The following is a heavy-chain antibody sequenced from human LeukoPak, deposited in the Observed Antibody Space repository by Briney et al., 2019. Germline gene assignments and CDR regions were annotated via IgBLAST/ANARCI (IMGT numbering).Heavy chain of an antibody. CDR1: GFTYSNYW. CDR2: IKQDGSEQ. CDR3: ARDRQAGSMGAMALDY. V-gene: IGHV3-7*01. Sequence: PGGSLRLSCAASGFTYSNYWMTWVRQAPGKGLEWVANIKQDGSEQYYVDSVKGRFTISRDNAKNSLYLQMNSLRAEDTAVYYCARDRQAGSMGAMALDYWGQGTLVTVSS. D-gene: IGHD1-26*01. J-gene: IGHJ4*02.